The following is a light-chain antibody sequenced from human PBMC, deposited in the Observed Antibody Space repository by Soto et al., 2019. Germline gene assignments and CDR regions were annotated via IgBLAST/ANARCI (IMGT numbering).Light chain of an antibody. CDR1: QSVSNW. CDR3: QRYDTSSRT. CDR2: KGS. J-gene: IGKJ1*01. V-gene: IGKV1-5*03. Sequence: DIQMTQSPSALSASVGDRVTITCRASQSVSNWLAWYRQKPGEAPKLMIYKGSTLERGVPSRFSGSGSGTEFTLTISSRQPDDFATFYCQRYDTSSRTFGQGTKVEVK.